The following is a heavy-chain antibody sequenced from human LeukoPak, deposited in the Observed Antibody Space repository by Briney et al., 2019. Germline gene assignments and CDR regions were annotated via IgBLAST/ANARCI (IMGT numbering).Heavy chain of an antibody. Sequence: GASVKVSCTASGYTFTSYGISWVRQAPGQGLEWMGWISSYNGNTNYAQKLQARVTMTTDTSTSAAYMELRSLRSDDTAVYYCARHTLYGSGSYYVYYFDYWGQGTLVTVSS. V-gene: IGHV1-18*01. CDR3: ARHTLYGSGSYYVYYFDY. CDR2: ISSYNGNT. D-gene: IGHD3-10*01. CDR1: GYTFTSYG. J-gene: IGHJ4*02.